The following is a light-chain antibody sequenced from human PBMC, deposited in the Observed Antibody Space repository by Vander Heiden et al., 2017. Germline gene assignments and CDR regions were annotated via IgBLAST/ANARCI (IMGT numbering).Light chain of an antibody. Sequence: SYELTQPPSVSVSPGQTASITCSGDKLGDTYACWYQQKPGQSPVLVIYQESKRPSGIPERVSGSNSGNTATLTISGTQAMDEADYYCQAWDSSTVVFGGGTKLTVL. V-gene: IGLV3-1*01. CDR1: KLGDTY. CDR3: QAWDSSTVV. CDR2: QES. J-gene: IGLJ2*01.